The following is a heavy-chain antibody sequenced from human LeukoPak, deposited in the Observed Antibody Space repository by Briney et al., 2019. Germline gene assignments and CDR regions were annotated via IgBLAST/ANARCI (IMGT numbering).Heavy chain of an antibody. D-gene: IGHD6-19*01. J-gene: IGHJ4*02. Sequence: ASVTVSCKASGYTFTSYGFSWVRQAPGQGLEWMGWSTVYRGNTNYAQKFQGRVTMTTDTSTNTAYMELRSLRSDDTAVYYCARVRDDSSGWFYLDYWGQGTLVTVSS. CDR3: ARVRDDSSGWFYLDY. CDR1: GYTFTSYG. V-gene: IGHV1-18*01. CDR2: STVYRGNT.